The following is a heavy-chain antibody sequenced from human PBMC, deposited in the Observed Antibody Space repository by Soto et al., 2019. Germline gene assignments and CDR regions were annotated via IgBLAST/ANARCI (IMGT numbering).Heavy chain of an antibody. V-gene: IGHV3-30-3*01. D-gene: IGHD2-15*01. J-gene: IGHJ6*02. CDR1: GFTFSSYA. Sequence: GGSLRLSCAASGFTFSSYAMHWVRQAPGKGLEWVAVISYDGSNKYYADSVKGRFTISRDNSKNTLYLQMNSLRAEDTAVYYCARDRGCSGGSCYSGGDYYYYYGMDVWGQGTTVTVSS. CDR2: ISYDGSNK. CDR3: ARDRGCSGGSCYSGGDYYYYYGMDV.